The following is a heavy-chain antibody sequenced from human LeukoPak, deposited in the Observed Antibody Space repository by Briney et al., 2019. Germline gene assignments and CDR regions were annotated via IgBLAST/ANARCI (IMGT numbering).Heavy chain of an antibody. D-gene: IGHD1-26*01. CDR2: IYYNGSP. Sequence: SETLSLTCTVSGDSISSGDNYWSWIRQPPGKGLERIGYIYYNGSPKYNPSLERRVTMSMDASKNQFSLELSSVTATDTAVYYCARDSGTYLFDFWGQGALVTVSS. CDR1: GDSISSGDNY. V-gene: IGHV4-30-4*01. CDR3: ARDSGTYLFDF. J-gene: IGHJ4*02.